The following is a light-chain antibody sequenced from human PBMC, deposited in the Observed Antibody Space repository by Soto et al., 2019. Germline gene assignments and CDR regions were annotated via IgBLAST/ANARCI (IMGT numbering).Light chain of an antibody. J-gene: IGKJ5*01. Sequence: AIQLTQSPSSLSASVGDRVTITCRASQGIGSALAWYQQKPGKAPRLLIYKASTLESGVPSRFSGSGSGTEFTLTIGGLQPDDFATYYCQQFNSYPITFGQGTRLEIK. V-gene: IGKV1-13*02. CDR2: KAS. CDR3: QQFNSYPIT. CDR1: QGIGSA.